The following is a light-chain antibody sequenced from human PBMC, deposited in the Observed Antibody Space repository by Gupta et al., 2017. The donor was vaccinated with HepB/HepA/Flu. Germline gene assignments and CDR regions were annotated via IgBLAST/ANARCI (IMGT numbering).Light chain of an antibody. J-gene: IGLJ3*02. CDR3: RSYTTNGTWV. CDR1: NSDIGIYNY. Sequence: QTALTQPAPGSRSPGQSITSACTGTNSDIGIYNYFSWHHQHPGKTPKLLIYDVSTRPSGVSDRFSGSKSGNTASLTISGLQAEDEADYYCRSYTTNGTWVFGRGTKLTVL. CDR2: DVS. V-gene: IGLV2-14*03.